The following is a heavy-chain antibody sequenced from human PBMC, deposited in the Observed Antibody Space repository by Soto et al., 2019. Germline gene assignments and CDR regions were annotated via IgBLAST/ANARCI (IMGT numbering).Heavy chain of an antibody. CDR2: INSDGSGT. D-gene: IGHD2-15*01. Sequence: EVQLVESGGGLVQPGGSLRLSCAASGFDFSNSWIHWVRQGPGKGLVWVSHINSDGSGTTYADSVKGRLTISRDNAKNTVYMQMNSLRAEDTAVYYWAKDKAYAMDVWGQGTTVTVSS. J-gene: IGHJ6*02. CDR1: GFDFSNSW. CDR3: AKDKAYAMDV. V-gene: IGHV3-74*01.